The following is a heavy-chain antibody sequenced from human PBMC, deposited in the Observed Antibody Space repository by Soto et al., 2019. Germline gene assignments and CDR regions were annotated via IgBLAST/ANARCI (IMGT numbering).Heavy chain of an antibody. Sequence: SDTLSLTCAVSGGSISSGGYSWSWIRQPPGKGLEWIGYIYHSGSTYYNPSLKSRVTISVDRSKNQFSLKLSSVTAADTAVYYCARGNYGSGSYYAHFDYWGQGTLVTVSS. D-gene: IGHD3-10*01. CDR3: ARGNYGSGSYYAHFDY. CDR1: GGSISSGGYS. J-gene: IGHJ4*02. V-gene: IGHV4-30-2*01. CDR2: IYHSGST.